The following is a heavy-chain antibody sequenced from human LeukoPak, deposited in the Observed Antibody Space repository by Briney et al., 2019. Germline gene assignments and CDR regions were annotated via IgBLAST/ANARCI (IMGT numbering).Heavy chain of an antibody. CDR2: IIPILGIA. D-gene: IGHD6-13*01. CDR3: AREVGSIYIAAAGYNWFDP. Sequence: SVKVSCKASGGTFSSYAISWVRQAPGQGLEWMGRIIPILGIANYAQKFQGRVTITADKSTSTAYMELSSLRSEDTAVYYCAREVGSIYIAAAGYNWFDPWGQGTLVTVSS. V-gene: IGHV1-69*04. CDR1: GGTFSSYA. J-gene: IGHJ5*02.